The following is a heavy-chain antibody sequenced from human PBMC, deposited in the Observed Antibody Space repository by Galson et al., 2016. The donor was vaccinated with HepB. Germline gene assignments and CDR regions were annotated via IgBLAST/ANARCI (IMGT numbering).Heavy chain of an antibody. D-gene: IGHD1-20*01. Sequence: ETPSLTCAVSGDSISSSNWWTWVRPSPGKGLEWIGEIYHREGSYYNTSLKSRVTISVDNSKNQFALKLTSVTAADTAMYYCATYHVTETTIIDYWGQGTLVTVSS. CDR1: GDSISSSNW. J-gene: IGHJ4*02. V-gene: IGHV4-4*02. CDR3: ATYHVTETTIIDY. CDR2: IYHREGS.